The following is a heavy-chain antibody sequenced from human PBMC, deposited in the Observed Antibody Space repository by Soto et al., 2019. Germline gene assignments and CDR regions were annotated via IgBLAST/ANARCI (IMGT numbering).Heavy chain of an antibody. J-gene: IGHJ6*02. V-gene: IGHV3-33*06. CDR2: MSYDGSNE. Sequence: GGSLRLSCVASGFTFSSYGMHWVRQAPGKGLEWVAVMSYDGSNEYYADSVKGRFTISRDNSKTILYLQMNSLRLEDTAVYYCAKGSVLRVVEAPLAILGGVDVWGQGAMVTVSS. CDR1: GFTFSSYG. D-gene: IGHD2-8*01. CDR3: AKGSVLRVVEAPLAILGGVDV.